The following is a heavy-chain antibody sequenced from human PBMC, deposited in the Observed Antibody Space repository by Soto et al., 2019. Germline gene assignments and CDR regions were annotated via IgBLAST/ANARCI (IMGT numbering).Heavy chain of an antibody. D-gene: IGHD3-3*01. Sequence: SETLSLTCTVSGGSISSSSYYWGWIRQPPGKGLEWIGNIYYSGSTYYNPSLKSRVTISVDTSKNQFSLKLSSVTAADTAVYYCARHGSGYYYGMDVWGQGTTVTVS. CDR2: IYYSGST. J-gene: IGHJ6*02. V-gene: IGHV4-39*01. CDR3: ARHGSGYYYGMDV. CDR1: GGSISSSSYY.